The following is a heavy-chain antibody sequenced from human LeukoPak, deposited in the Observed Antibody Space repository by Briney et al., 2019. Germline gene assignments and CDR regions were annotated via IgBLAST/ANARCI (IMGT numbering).Heavy chain of an antibody. V-gene: IGHV4-34*01. CDR1: GGSFSGYY. CDR2: INHSGST. J-gene: IGHJ4*02. CDR3: ARGYYGSGSYGLGY. D-gene: IGHD3-10*01. Sequence: SETLSLTCAVYGGSFSGYYWSWIRQPPGKGLEWIGEINHSGSTNYNPSLKSRVTISVDTSKNQFSLKLSPVTAADTAVYYCARGYYGSGSYGLGYWGQGTLVTVSS.